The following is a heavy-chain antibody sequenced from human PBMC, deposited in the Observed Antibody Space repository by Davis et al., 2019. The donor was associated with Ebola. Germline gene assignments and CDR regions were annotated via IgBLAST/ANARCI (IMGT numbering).Heavy chain of an antibody. J-gene: IGHJ4*02. V-gene: IGHV3-23*01. CDR3: AKRGERQWLPLDY. CDR1: GFTFSNYG. CDR2: VIGSGSDT. D-gene: IGHD6-19*01. Sequence: GESLKISCSASGFTFSNYGMSWVRQAPGKGLEWVSGVIGSGSDTYYADSVKGRFTISRDNSKNTLYLQMKSLRAEDTAVYYCAKRGERQWLPLDYWGQGTLVTVSS.